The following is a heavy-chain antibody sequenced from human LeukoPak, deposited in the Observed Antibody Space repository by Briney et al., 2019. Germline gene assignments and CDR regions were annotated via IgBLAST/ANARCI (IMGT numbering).Heavy chain of an antibody. CDR3: AVEYSSSQDAFDI. V-gene: IGHV1-69*13. CDR1: GYTFTSYA. CDR2: IIPIFGTA. Sequence: ASVKVSCKASGYTFTSYAMHWVRQAPGQGLEWMGGIIPIFGTANYAQKFQGRVTITADESTSTAYMELSSLRSEDTAVYYCAVEYSSSQDAFDIWGQGDNGHRLF. D-gene: IGHD6-6*01. J-gene: IGHJ3*02.